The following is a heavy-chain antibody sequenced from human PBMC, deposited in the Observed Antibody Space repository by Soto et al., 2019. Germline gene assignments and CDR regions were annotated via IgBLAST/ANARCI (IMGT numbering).Heavy chain of an antibody. Sequence: GSSLKISCKGSGYSFTSYWTGWVRQMAGKGLERMGIIYPGDSDTRYSPSFQGQVTISADKSITTTYLQWSSLKASDTAIYYCARLFDTSGWYDYWGQGTLVTVSS. CDR2: IYPGDSDT. V-gene: IGHV5-51*03. CDR1: GYSFTSYW. D-gene: IGHD6-19*01. CDR3: ARLFDTSGWYDY. J-gene: IGHJ4*02.